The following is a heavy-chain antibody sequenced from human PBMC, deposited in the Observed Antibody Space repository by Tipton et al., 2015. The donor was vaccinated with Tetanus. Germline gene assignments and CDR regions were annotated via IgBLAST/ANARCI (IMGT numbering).Heavy chain of an antibody. J-gene: IGHJ5*02. Sequence: TLSLTCAVYGESFSDYYWSWIRQPPGKGLEWIGSIYYSGSTYHSPSLKSRVTMSVDTSKNQFSLKLGSVTARDTAIYYCARQLWGYWFDPWGQGSLVTVSS. D-gene: IGHD7-27*01. CDR2: IYYSGST. CDR3: ARQLWGYWFDP. V-gene: IGHV4-34*01. CDR1: GESFSDYY.